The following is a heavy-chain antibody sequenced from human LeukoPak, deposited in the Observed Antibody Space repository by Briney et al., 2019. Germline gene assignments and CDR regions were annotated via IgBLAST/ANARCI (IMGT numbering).Heavy chain of an antibody. Sequence: PSETLSLTCTVSGGSISISNYYWGWIRQPPGKGLEWIGSFYYSGNTYYNPSLKSRVTISVDTSKSPFSLKLSSVTAAAPAVYYCAXXXXXIXXFDSXGQGTLVTVSS. J-gene: IGHJ4*02. CDR1: GGSISISNYY. CDR2: FYYSGNT. CDR3: AXXXXXIXXFDS. V-gene: IGHV4-39*01.